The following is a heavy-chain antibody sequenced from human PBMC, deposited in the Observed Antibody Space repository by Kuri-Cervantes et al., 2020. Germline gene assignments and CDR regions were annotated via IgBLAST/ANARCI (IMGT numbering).Heavy chain of an antibody. V-gene: IGHV4-34*01. CDR3: ARGYYYYGMDV. CDR2: INHSGST. CDR1: GGSFSGYY. Sequence: SQTLSLTCAVYGGSFSGYYWSWIRQPPGKGLEWIGEINHSGSTNYNPSLKSRVTISVDTSKNQFSLKLSSVTAADTAVYYCARGYYYYGMDVWGQGTTVTVSS. J-gene: IGHJ6*02.